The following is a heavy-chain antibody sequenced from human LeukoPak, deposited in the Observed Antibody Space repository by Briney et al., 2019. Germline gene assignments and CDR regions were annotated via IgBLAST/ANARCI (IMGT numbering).Heavy chain of an antibody. Sequence: SETLSLTCTVSGYSISTSYYRGWIRQPPGKGLEWIGRLYHSGNTYYNPSLKSRVTISVDTSKNKFSLKLNSVTAADTAVYYCARVVYYYGSGSYSSRAFDYWGQGTLVTVSS. CDR2: LYHSGNT. CDR1: GYSISTSYY. D-gene: IGHD3-10*01. CDR3: ARVVYYYGSGSYSSRAFDY. J-gene: IGHJ4*02. V-gene: IGHV4-38-2*02.